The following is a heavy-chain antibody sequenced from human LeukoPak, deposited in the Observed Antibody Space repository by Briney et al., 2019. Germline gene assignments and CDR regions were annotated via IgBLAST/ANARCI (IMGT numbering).Heavy chain of an antibody. CDR1: GGTFSSYA. CDR2: IIPILGIA. J-gene: IGHJ4*02. CDR3: ARDRAPQYSSGWYY. D-gene: IGHD6-19*01. Sequence: GASVKVSCKASGGTFSSYAISWVRQAPGQGLEWMGRIIPILGIANYAQKFQGRVTITADKSTSTAYMELSSLRSEDTAVYYCARDRAPQYSSGWYYWGQGTLVTVSS. V-gene: IGHV1-69*04.